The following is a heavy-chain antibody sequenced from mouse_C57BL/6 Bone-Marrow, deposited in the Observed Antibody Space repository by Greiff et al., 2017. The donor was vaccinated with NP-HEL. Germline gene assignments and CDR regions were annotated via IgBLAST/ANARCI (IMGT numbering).Heavy chain of an antibody. CDR1: GYTFTTSP. CDR3: ARGGNYWYYFDY. V-gene: IGHV1-47*01. J-gene: IGHJ2*01. D-gene: IGHD2-1*01. Sequence: VKLQESGAELVKPGASVKMSCKASGYTFTTSPIEWVKQNHGKSLEWIGNFPPYNDDPDYNEKFKNKATSTVEKSSSTVYLELSRLTSDDSSVYYCARGGNYWYYFDYWGQGTTLTVSS. CDR2: FPPYNDDP.